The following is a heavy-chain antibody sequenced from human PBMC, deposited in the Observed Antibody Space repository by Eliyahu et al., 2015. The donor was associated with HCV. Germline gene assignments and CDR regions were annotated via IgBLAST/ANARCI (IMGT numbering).Heavy chain of an antibody. V-gene: IGHV1-46*03. CDR3: ARGRLDCSRGACDGGGFDY. CDR1: GYTFXXXY. J-gene: IGHJ4*02. Sequence: QVQLVQSGAEVKKPGAXVKXSCKXSGYTFXXXYLHWVRQAPGQGLEWMGRINPSDGSTRYAQKFQGRVTTTRDTSTSTAYMEVTSLSSENTAVYYCARGRLDCSRGACDGGGFDYWGQGSLVTVSS. CDR2: INPSDGST. D-gene: IGHD2-2*01.